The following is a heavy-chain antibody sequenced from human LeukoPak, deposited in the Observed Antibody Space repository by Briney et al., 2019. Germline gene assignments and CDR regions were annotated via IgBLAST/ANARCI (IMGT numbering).Heavy chain of an antibody. D-gene: IGHD3-10*01. CDR2: ISSTGGNT. J-gene: IGHJ5*02. V-gene: IGHV3-23*01. CDR1: GFTFSSYA. CDR3: AKDFSLGSHNWFDP. Sequence: PGGSLRLSCAASGFTFSSYAMSWVRKAPGKGLEWVSAISSTGGNTYYADSVKGRFTISRDNSKNTLYLQMNSLRADDTAVYYCAKDFSLGSHNWFDPWGQGTLVTVSS.